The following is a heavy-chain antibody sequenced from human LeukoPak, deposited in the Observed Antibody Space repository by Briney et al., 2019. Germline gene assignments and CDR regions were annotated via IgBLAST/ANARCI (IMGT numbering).Heavy chain of an antibody. D-gene: IGHD1-26*01. J-gene: IGHJ4*02. CDR1: GGTFSSYA. Sequence: ASVKVSCKASGGTFSSYAISWVRQAPGQGLEWMGRIIPILGIANYAQKFQGRVTITADKSTSTAYMELSSLRSEDTAVYYCARDRGSYARTHYFDYWGQGTLVTVSS. CDR2: IIPILGIA. V-gene: IGHV1-69*04. CDR3: ARDRGSYARTHYFDY.